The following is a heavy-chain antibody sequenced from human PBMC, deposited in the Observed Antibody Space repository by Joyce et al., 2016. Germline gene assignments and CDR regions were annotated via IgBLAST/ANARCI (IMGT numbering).Heavy chain of an antibody. V-gene: IGHV4-61*01. D-gene: IGHD3-10*01. J-gene: IGHJ4*02. Sequence: QVQLQESGPGLVKPSETLSLTCTVSGDSVSSGNYPWTWIRQPPGKGLEWIGKMYYSGTTDHNPSLKKRVTISIDTSKNQFSLKVSSVTAADTAVYYCARGDSGLYGLIHFWGQGTLVTVSS. CDR2: MYYSGTT. CDR1: GDSVSSGNYP. CDR3: ARGDSGLYGLIHF.